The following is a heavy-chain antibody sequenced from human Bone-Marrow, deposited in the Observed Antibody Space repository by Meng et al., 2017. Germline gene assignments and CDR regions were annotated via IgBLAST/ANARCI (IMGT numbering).Heavy chain of an antibody. CDR1: GYTFTSYD. D-gene: IGHD2-21*02. Sequence: ASVKVSCKASGYTFTSYDINWVRQATGQGLEWMGWMNPNSGNTGYAQKFQGRVTITRNTSISTAYMELSSLRAEDTAVYYCARWRHIVVVTDDTFDLWGHGTMVTVSS. CDR2: MNPNSGNT. J-gene: IGHJ3*01. CDR3: ARWRHIVVVTDDTFDL. V-gene: IGHV1-8*03.